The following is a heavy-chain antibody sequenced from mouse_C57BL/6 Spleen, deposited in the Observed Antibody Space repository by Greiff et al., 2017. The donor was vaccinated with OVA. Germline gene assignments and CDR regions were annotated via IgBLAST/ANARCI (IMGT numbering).Heavy chain of an antibody. CDR3: ARSGYYGSNYAMDY. CDR2: IYPGSGST. CDR1: GYTFTSYW. D-gene: IGHD1-1*01. Sequence: QVQLQQSGAELVKPGASVKMSCKASGYTFTSYWITWVKQRPGQGLEWIGDIYPGSGSTNYNEKFKSKATLTVDTSSSTAYMQLSSLTSEDSAVYYCARSGYYGSNYAMDYWGQGTSVTVSS. J-gene: IGHJ4*01. V-gene: IGHV1-55*01.